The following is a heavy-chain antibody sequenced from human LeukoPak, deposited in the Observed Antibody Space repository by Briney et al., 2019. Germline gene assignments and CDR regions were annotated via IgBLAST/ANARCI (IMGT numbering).Heavy chain of an antibody. CDR3: VKYKDNGWYYFDY. J-gene: IGHJ4*02. D-gene: IGHD6-19*01. CDR1: GFTFTNYG. CDR2: IWYDGSKT. V-gene: IGHV3-33*06. Sequence: GGSLRLSCTTSGFTFTNYGINWVRQAPGKGLEWVAAIWYDGSKTSYTDSVKGRFTVSRDISKNTVYLQMNGLKAEDTAVYYCVKYKDNGWYYFDYWGQGTLVTVSS.